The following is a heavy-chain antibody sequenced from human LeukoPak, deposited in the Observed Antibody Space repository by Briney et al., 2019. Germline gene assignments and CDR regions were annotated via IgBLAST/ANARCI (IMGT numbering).Heavy chain of an antibody. Sequence: GGSLRLSCAASGFTFSNYAMSWVRQAPGKGLEWVSGISYSGGSTYYADSVKGRFTISRDNSKNTLYLQMNSLRADDRAVYYCAKEMETGIQFGGYFDYWGQGTLVTVSS. J-gene: IGHJ4*02. CDR3: AKEMETGIQFGGYFDY. CDR2: ISYSGGST. CDR1: GFTFSNYA. V-gene: IGHV3-23*01. D-gene: IGHD2-15*01.